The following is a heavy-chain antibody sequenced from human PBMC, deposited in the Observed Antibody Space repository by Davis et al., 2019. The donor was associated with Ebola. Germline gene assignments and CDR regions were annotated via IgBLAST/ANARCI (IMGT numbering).Heavy chain of an antibody. Sequence: SVKVSCKASGGTFSSYAISWVRQAPGQGLEWMGGIIAIFGIPTYAQKFQGRVTITSDEATSTVYLDLRSLRSEDTAVYYCARTYYYDTGTYSSQYHYMDVWGKGTTVTVSS. V-gene: IGHV1-69*13. D-gene: IGHD3-22*01. CDR2: IIAIFGIP. CDR1: GGTFSSYA. J-gene: IGHJ6*03. CDR3: ARTYYYDTGTYSSQYHYMDV.